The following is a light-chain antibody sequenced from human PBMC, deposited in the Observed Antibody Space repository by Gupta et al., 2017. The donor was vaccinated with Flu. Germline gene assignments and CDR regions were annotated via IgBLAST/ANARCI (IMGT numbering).Light chain of an antibody. J-gene: IGLJ3*02. Sequence: QSVLTKPPSASGTPGQRVTISCSGSSSNIGSNTVNWYQQLPETAPKLLIYSNNQRPSGVPDRFSGSKSGTSASLAISGLQAEDEADYYCAAWDDILNGRVFGGGTKLTVL. CDR1: SSNIGSNT. CDR3: AAWDDILNGRV. V-gene: IGLV1-44*01. CDR2: SNN.